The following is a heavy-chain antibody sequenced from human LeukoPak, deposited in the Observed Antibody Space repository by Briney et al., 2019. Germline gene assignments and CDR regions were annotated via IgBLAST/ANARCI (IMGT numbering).Heavy chain of an antibody. Sequence: SETLSLTCAVYGGSFSDYYWNWIRQPPGKGLEWIGEINHSGSTNYNPSLKSRVTMSVDTSKNQFSLKLSSVTAADTAVYYCARDRYYYGSGRNWGQGTLVTVSS. CDR3: ARDRYYYGSGRN. V-gene: IGHV4-34*01. CDR1: GGSFSDYY. D-gene: IGHD3-10*01. J-gene: IGHJ4*02. CDR2: INHSGST.